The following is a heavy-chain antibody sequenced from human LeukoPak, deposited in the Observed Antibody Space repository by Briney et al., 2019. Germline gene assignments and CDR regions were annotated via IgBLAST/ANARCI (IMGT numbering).Heavy chain of an antibody. D-gene: IGHD3-9*01. Sequence: GASVKVSCKASGYTFTSYGISWVRQAPGQGLEWMGWISAYYGNGNDAQKLQGRGTMTTDTYTSTAYMELRSLRSDDTAVYYCAGDLPDYDIMTSYTYYYGDMDVWGKGTTVTVSS. J-gene: IGHJ6*04. V-gene: IGHV1-18*04. CDR3: AGDLPDYDIMTSYTYYYGDMDV. CDR1: GYTFTSYG. CDR2: ISAYYGNG.